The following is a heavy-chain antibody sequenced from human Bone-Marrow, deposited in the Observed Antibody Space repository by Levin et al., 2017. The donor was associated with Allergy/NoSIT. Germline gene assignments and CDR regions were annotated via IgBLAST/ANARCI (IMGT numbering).Heavy chain of an antibody. J-gene: IGHJ4*02. Sequence: PGGSLRLSCAASGFTFSSYAMSWVRQAPGKGLEWVSAISGSGGSTYYADSVKGRFTISRDNSKNTLYLQMNSLRAEDTAVYYCAKRGQDDSSGYLLYYFDYWGQGTLVTVSS. CDR3: AKRGQDDSSGYLLYYFDY. D-gene: IGHD3-22*01. CDR2: ISGSGGST. V-gene: IGHV3-23*01. CDR1: GFTFSSYA.